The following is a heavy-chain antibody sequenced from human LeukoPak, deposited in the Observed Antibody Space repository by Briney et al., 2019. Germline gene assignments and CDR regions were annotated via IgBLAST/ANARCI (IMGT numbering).Heavy chain of an antibody. CDR3: ARGKFNDYVWGSYRYDAFDI. D-gene: IGHD3-16*02. Sequence: ASVKVFCKASGGTFSSYAISWVRQAPGQGLEWMGGIIPIFGTANYAQKFQGRVTITADESTSTAYMELSSLRSEDTAVYYCARGKFNDYVWGSYRYDAFDIWGQGTMVTVSS. V-gene: IGHV1-69*01. J-gene: IGHJ3*02. CDR1: GGTFSSYA. CDR2: IIPIFGTA.